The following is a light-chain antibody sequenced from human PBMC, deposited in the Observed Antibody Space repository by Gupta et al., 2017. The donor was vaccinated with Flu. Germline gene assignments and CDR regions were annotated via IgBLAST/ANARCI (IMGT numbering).Light chain of an antibody. CDR1: QSVSTN. Sequence: EIVMTQSPATLSVSPGERATLSRRASQSVSTNLAWYQHKPGQAPRLVISDASTRATGIPARFSGSGSGTEFTLTISSLQSEDFAVYYCQQYNNWPPFNFGQGTKLEIK. CDR3: QQYNNWPPFN. J-gene: IGKJ2*01. V-gene: IGKV3-15*01. CDR2: DAS.